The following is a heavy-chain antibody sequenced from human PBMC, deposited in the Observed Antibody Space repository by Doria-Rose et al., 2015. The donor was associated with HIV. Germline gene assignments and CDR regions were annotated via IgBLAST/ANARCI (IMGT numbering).Heavy chain of an antibody. J-gene: IGHJ4*02. CDR1: GVSLSSPGMG. D-gene: IGHD6-13*01. Sequence: QITLKESGPVLVKPTETLTLTCTVSGVSLSSPGMGVSWIRQPPGKALEWLANIVSDDERSYNTSLKSRLTISRDTSKSQVVLTMTDMDPVDTATYYCARIKSSRWYHKYYFDFWGQGTLVIVSA. V-gene: IGHV2-26*01. CDR2: IVSDDER. CDR3: ARIKSSRWYHKYYFDF.